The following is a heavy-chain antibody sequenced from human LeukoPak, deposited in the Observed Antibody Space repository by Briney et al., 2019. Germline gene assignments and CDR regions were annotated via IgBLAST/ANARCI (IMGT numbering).Heavy chain of an antibody. J-gene: IGHJ3*02. Sequence: PGGSLRLSCAASGFTFSSYSMNWVRQPPGKGLEWIGYIYYSGSTNYNPSLKSRVTISVDTSKNQFSLKLSSVTAADTAVYYCARHPRRLEGHAFDIWGQGTMVTVSS. CDR3: ARHPRRLEGHAFDI. CDR2: IYYSGST. D-gene: IGHD1-1*01. V-gene: IGHV4-59*08. CDR1: GFTFSSYS.